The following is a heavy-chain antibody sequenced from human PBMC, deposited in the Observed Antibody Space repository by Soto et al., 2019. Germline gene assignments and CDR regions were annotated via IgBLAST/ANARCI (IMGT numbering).Heavy chain of an antibody. CDR1: GYTFTSYD. CDR3: ARAGEYYDILTGYYNSGFDY. V-gene: IGHV1-8*01. Sequence: AASVKVSCKASGYTFTSYDINWVRQATGQGLEWMGWMNPNSGNTGYAQKFQGRVTMTRNTSISTAYMELSSLRSEDTAVYYCARAGEYYDILTGYYNSGFDYWGQGTLVTVSS. CDR2: MNPNSGNT. D-gene: IGHD3-9*01. J-gene: IGHJ4*02.